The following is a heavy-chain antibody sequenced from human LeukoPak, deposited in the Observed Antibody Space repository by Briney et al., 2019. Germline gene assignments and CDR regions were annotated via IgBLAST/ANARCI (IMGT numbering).Heavy chain of an antibody. V-gene: IGHV4-39*01. CDR3: VRVEYSSGFNAFDI. Sequence: SETLSLTCTVSGGSISSSSYYWGWIRQPPGKGLEWIGSIYYSGSTYYNPSLKSRVTISVDTSKNQFSLKLSSVTAADTAVYYCVRVEYSSGFNAFDIWGQGTMVTVSS. J-gene: IGHJ3*02. D-gene: IGHD6-19*01. CDR1: GGSISSSSYY. CDR2: IYYSGST.